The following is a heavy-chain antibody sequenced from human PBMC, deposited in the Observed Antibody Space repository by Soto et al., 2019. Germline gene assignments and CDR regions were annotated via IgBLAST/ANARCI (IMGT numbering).Heavy chain of an antibody. V-gene: IGHV3-21*02. CDR3: ARDQVGMDV. CDR2: IGSSDIYT. Sequence: EVQLVESGGGLVKPGGSLRLSCAGSGFTFGSYKINWVRQAPGKGLEWVSSIGSSDIYTYYADSLKGRLIISRDNANNSVYLQINSLRAEDTAVYYCARDQVGMDVWGQGTPVTVSS. CDR1: GFTFGSYK. J-gene: IGHJ6*02.